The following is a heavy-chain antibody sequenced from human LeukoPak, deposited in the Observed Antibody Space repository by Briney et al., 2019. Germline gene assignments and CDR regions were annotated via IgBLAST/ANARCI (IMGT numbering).Heavy chain of an antibody. Sequence: ASVKVSCKASGGTFSSYAISWVRQAPGQGLEWMGRIIPILGIANYAQKFQGRVTITADKSTGTAYMELSSLRSEDTAVYYCARDLPDCSSTSCYRLYGMDVWGQGTTVTVSS. CDR1: GGTFSSYA. D-gene: IGHD2-2*02. V-gene: IGHV1-69*04. J-gene: IGHJ6*02. CDR3: ARDLPDCSSTSCYRLYGMDV. CDR2: IIPILGIA.